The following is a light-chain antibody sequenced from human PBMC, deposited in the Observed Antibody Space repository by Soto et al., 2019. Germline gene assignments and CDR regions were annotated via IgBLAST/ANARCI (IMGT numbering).Light chain of an antibody. CDR1: QSISSW. Sequence: DIQMTQSPSTLSASVGDRVTLTCRASQSISSWLAWYQQKPGKPPNLLIYQASRLENGVPSRFSGSGSGTEFTLTISSLQPDDFATYYCQQYSSYSVSFGGGTKVEIK. J-gene: IGKJ4*01. CDR3: QQYSSYSVS. V-gene: IGKV1-5*03. CDR2: QAS.